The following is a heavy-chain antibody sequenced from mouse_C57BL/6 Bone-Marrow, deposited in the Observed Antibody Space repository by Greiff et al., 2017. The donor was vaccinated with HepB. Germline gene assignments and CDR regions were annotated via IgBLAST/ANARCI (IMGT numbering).Heavy chain of an antibody. CDR3: ARRYYYGSSFDY. CDR1: GYTFTSYG. V-gene: IGHV1-81*01. CDR2: IYPRSGNT. J-gene: IGHJ2*01. Sequence: VHLVESGAELARPGASVKLSCKASGYTFTSYGISWVKQRTGQGLEWIGEIYPRSGNTYYNEKFKGKATLTADKSSSTAYMELRSLTSEDSAVYFCARRYYYGSSFDYWGQGTTLTVSS. D-gene: IGHD1-1*01.